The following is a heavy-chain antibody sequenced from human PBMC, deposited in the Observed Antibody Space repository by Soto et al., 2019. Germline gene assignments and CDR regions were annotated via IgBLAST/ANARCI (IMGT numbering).Heavy chain of an antibody. CDR2: FSSKANTYAT. CDR3: SRGYGYGSYIPFDY. Sequence: GWSLSLSCASSGSHFSGSAMHSVPQASGKGLVWFGCFSSKANTYATAYAASVKRGFTISRDVSKNTAYLPMHSLTTGDTAVYYCSRGYGYGSYIPFDYWGQGTLVTVSS. J-gene: IGHJ4*02. D-gene: IGHD5-18*01. V-gene: IGHV3-73*01. CDR1: GSHFSGSA.